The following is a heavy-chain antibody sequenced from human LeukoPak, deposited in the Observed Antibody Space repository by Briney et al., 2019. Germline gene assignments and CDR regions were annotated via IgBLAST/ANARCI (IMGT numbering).Heavy chain of an antibody. CDR3: AKDRLDYGDYAGYFDY. CDR2: IYSGGST. Sequence: GGSLRLSCAASGFSVSSNYMSWVRQAPGKGLEWVSVIYSGGSTYYADSVKGRFTISRDNSKNTLYLQMNSLRAEDTAVYYCAKDRLDYGDYAGYFDYWGQGTLVTVSS. J-gene: IGHJ4*02. V-gene: IGHV3-53*05. D-gene: IGHD4-17*01. CDR1: GFSVSSNY.